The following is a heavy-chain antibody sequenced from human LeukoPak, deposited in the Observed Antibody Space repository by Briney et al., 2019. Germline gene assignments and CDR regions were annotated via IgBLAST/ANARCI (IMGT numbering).Heavy chain of an antibody. CDR1: GYTFSGYY. D-gene: IGHD3-3*01. CDR3: ARDHDHSYDY. Sequence: GASVTVSCRASGYTFSGYYLHWVRQAPGQGLEWMGWISPTSGGTNYAQKFQGRVTMTRDTSISTAYMELSRLRSDDTALYYCARDHDHSYDYWGQGTLVTVSS. V-gene: IGHV1-2*02. CDR2: ISPTSGGT. J-gene: IGHJ4*02.